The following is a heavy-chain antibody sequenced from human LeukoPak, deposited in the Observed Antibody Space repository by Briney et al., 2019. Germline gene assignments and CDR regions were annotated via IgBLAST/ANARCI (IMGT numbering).Heavy chain of an antibody. V-gene: IGHV4-39*01. J-gene: IGHJ4*02. Sequence: PSETLPLTCTVSGGSISSSSYYWGWIRQPPGKGLEWIGSIYYSGSTYYNPSLKSRVTISVDTSKNQFSLKLSSVTAADTAVYYCAGNPRRGKGWTTFDYWGQGTLVTVSS. D-gene: IGHD1-14*01. CDR2: IYYSGST. CDR3: AGNPRRGKGWTTFDY. CDR1: GGSISSSSYY.